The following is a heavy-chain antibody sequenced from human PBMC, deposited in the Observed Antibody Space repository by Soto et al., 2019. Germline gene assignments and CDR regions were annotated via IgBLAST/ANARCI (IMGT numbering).Heavy chain of an antibody. CDR3: AREGYGSGSNDY. J-gene: IGHJ4*02. Sequence: QVQLQESGPGLVKPSQTLSLTCTVSGGSISSGGYYWSWIRQHPGKGLEWIGYIYYSGSTYYNPSLTSRVTISVDTSKHQFSLKLSPVTAADTAVYYCAREGYGSGSNDYWGQGTLVTVSS. V-gene: IGHV4-31*03. CDR1: GGSISSGGYY. CDR2: IYYSGST. D-gene: IGHD3-10*01.